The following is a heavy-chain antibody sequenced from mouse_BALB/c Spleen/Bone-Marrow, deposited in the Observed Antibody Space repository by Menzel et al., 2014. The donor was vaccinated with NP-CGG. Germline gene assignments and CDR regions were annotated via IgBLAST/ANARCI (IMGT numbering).Heavy chain of an antibody. V-gene: IGHV1S137*01. CDR3: TRRGGFYAMDY. J-gene: IGHJ4*01. CDR1: GYTFTDYA. CDR2: ISTYYGDA. Sequence: VQLQQPGAELVRPGVSVKISCKGSGYTFTDYAMHWVKQSHAKSLEWIGVISTYYGDASYNQKFKGKATMTVDKSSSTAYMELARLTSEDSAIYYCTRRGGFYAMDYWGQGTSVTVSS.